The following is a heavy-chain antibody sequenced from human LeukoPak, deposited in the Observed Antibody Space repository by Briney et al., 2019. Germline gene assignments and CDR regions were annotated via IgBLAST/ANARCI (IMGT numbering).Heavy chain of an antibody. D-gene: IGHD3-22*01. CDR1: GFTFSSYG. J-gene: IGHJ3*02. V-gene: IGHV3-30*03. Sequence: GGSLRLSCAASGFTFSSYGMHWVRQAPGKGLEWVAVISYDGSNKYYADSVKGRFTISRDNSKNTLYLQMNSLRAEDTAVYYCARVRSSYYYESSGYYHYDAFDIWGQGTMVTVSS. CDR2: ISYDGSNK. CDR3: ARVRSSYYYESSGYYHYDAFDI.